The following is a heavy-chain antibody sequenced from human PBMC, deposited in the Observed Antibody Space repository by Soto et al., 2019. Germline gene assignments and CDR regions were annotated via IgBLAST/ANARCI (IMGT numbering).Heavy chain of an antibody. D-gene: IGHD1-1*01. V-gene: IGHV1-69*13. CDR1: GGTFSSYA. Sequence: ASVKVSCQASGGTFSSYAISWVRQAPGQGLEWMGGIIPIFGTANYAQKFQGRVTITADESTSTAYMELSSLRSEDTAVYYCATTTLPNDAFDIWGQGTMVTVSS. CDR2: IIPIFGTA. J-gene: IGHJ3*02. CDR3: ATTTLPNDAFDI.